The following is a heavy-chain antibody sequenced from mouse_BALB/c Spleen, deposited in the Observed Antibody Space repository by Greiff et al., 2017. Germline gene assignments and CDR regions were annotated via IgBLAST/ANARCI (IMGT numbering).Heavy chain of an antibody. D-gene: IGHD1-3*01. V-gene: IGHV1-9*01. CDR3: ARRRPMSGAYSCFAV. Sequence: VQLQQSGAELMKPGASVKISCKATGYTFSSYWIEWVKQRPGHGLEWIGEILPGSGSTNYNEKFKGKATFTADTSSNTAYMQLSSLTSEDSAVYYCARRRPMSGAYSCFAVWGAGTPGTV. CDR1: GYTFSSYW. CDR2: ILPGSGST. J-gene: IGHJ1*01.